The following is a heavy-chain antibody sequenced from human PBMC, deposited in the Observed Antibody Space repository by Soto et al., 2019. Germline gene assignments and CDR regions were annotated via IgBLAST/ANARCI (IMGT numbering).Heavy chain of an antibody. J-gene: IGHJ4*02. CDR2: ISRNGNFT. Sequence: EVQLVESGGDMVQPGRSLKLSCVGSGYSFEDYSMHWVRQAPGKGLEWVSGISRNGNFTGYADSVKGRFTISRDNAKNSLFLQMRSLSLEDTALYYCVGGSWFDWGQGTLVTVSS. CDR1: GYSFEDYS. CDR3: VGGSWFD. D-gene: IGHD2-15*01. V-gene: IGHV3-9*01.